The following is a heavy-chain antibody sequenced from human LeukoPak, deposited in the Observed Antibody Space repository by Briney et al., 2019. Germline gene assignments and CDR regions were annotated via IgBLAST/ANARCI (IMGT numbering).Heavy chain of an antibody. V-gene: IGHV3-23*01. CDR2: ISGSGSST. Sequence: GGSLRLSCAASGFTFSSYAMSWVRQAPGKGLEWVSAISGSGSSTYYADSVKGRFTISRDNSKNTLYLQMNSLRAEDTGVYYCAKEKDIVVVVAATFDYWGQGTLVTVSS. CDR3: AKEKDIVVVVAATFDY. D-gene: IGHD2-15*01. CDR1: GFTFSSYA. J-gene: IGHJ4*02.